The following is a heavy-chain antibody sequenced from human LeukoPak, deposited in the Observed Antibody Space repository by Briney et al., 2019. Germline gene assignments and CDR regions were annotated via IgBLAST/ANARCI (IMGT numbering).Heavy chain of an antibody. CDR1: GYTLTELS. CDR3: ATKVSQWLVRLGRRNWFDP. V-gene: IGHV1-24*01. Sequence: ASVKVSCKVSGYTLTELSMHWVRQAPGKGLEWMGGFDPEDGETIYAQKFQGRVTMTEDTSTDTAYMELSSLRSEDTAVYYCATKVSQWLVRLGRRNWFDPWGQGTLVTVSS. D-gene: IGHD6-19*01. CDR2: FDPEDGET. J-gene: IGHJ5*02.